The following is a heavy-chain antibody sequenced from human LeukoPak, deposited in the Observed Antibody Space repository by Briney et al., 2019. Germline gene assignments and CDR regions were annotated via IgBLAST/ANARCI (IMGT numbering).Heavy chain of an antibody. CDR2: VYYSGST. J-gene: IGHJ4*02. CDR1: GGSISSGSYF. D-gene: IGHD2-21*02. Sequence: SETLSLTCTVSGGSISSGSYFWRWMRQPPGKGLEWIGYVYYSGSTNYNPSLKSRVTISVDTSKTQFSLRLSSVTAADTAVYYCARNCGGDCYLDYWGQGTLVTVSS. CDR3: ARNCGGDCYLDY. V-gene: IGHV4-61*01.